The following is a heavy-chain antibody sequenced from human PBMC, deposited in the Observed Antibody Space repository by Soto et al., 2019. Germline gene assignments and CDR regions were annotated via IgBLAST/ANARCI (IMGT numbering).Heavy chain of an antibody. CDR1: GGSISSGGYY. J-gene: IGHJ5*02. CDR2: IYYSGST. V-gene: IGHV4-31*03. D-gene: IGHD1-26*01. CDR3: ARVPATLRRYNWFDP. Sequence: QVQLQESGPGLVKPSQTLSLTCTVSGGSISSGGYYWSWIRQHPGKGLEWIGYIYYSGSTYYNPSIKSRVTGSVDQDKNQCSLKLSSVTAADTAVYYCARVPATLRRYNWFDPWGQGTLVTVSS.